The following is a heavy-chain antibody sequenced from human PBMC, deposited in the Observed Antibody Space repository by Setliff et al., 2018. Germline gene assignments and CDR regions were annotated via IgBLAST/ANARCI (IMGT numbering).Heavy chain of an antibody. J-gene: IGHJ4*02. D-gene: IGHD6-13*01. CDR3: ARDGYTSSWYPSDY. Sequence: GGSLRPSCAASGFTFINYAMSWVRQAPGKRLEWVSVVYRGGSTTFYVDSVEGRFTTSRDNAKNSLYLQMDSLRAEDSAVYYCARDGYTSSWYPSDYWGQGSLVTVSS. CDR1: GFTFINYA. CDR2: VYRGGSTT. V-gene: IGHV3-23*03.